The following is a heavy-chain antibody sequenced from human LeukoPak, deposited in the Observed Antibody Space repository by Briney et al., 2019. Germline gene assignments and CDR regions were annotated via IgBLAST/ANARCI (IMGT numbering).Heavy chain of an antibody. CDR3: AKEYTPSSPLGELAS. CDR2: IRHDEANS. CDR1: GFNLKSYA. J-gene: IGHJ4*02. D-gene: IGHD6-6*01. V-gene: IGHV3-33*03. Sequence: GGSLRLSCAVSGFNLKSYAMLWVRQARGKGLEWVAVIRHDEANSFYADSVQGRFTISRDTAKKLLYLLMSRLRVEDTAVYYCAKEYTPSSPLGELASWGQGTLVTVSS.